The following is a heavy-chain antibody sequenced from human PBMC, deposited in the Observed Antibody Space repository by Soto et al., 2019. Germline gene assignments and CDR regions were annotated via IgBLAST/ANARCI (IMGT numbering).Heavy chain of an antibody. D-gene: IGHD6-13*01. V-gene: IGHV1-69*01. CDR2: IIPVFGTT. Sequence: QVHVVQSGAEVKKPGSSVKVTCKAFGGTFNSFGINWVRQAPGQGLEWMGGIIPVFGTTKYAQKFRDRVTLVADGSSSTSYMELSSLSSDDTAVYYCAIEVWGRGGYYLDSWGQGTLVTVSS. CDR1: GGTFNSFG. J-gene: IGHJ4*02. CDR3: AIEVWGRGGYYLDS.